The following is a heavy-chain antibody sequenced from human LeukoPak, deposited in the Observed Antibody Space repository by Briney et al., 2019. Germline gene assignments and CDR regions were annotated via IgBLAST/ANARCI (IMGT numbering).Heavy chain of an antibody. Sequence: GGSLRLSCAASGFTFSGYSMTWVRQAPGKGLEWVANMKQDGSEKYYVDSVKGRFTISRDNAKNSLYLQMNSLRAEDTAVYYCARDCSSTSCYVGGYYYYGMDVWGQGTTVTVSS. V-gene: IGHV3-7*01. CDR1: GFTFSGYS. D-gene: IGHD2-2*01. CDR3: ARDCSSTSCYVGGYYYYGMDV. J-gene: IGHJ6*02. CDR2: MKQDGSEK.